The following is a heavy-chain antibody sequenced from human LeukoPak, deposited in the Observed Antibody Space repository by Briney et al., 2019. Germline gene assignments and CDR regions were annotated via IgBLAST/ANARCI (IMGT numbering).Heavy chain of an antibody. V-gene: IGHV3-23*01. CDR2: VSAGGATT. J-gene: IGHJ3*01. Sequence: GGSLRLSCAASGFSFSSYAMSWVRQAPGKGLEWVSSVSAGGATTYYADSVKGRFTMSRDNSKKTLSLQMHSLRAEDTAVYYCAKGKVNHDGAFDFWSQGTMVTVSS. CDR3: AKGKVNHDGAFDF. D-gene: IGHD3-16*01. CDR1: GFSFSSYA.